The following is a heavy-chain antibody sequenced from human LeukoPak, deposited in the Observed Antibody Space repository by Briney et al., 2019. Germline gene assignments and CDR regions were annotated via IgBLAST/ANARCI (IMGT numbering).Heavy chain of an antibody. Sequence: SETLSLTCAVSGGSISSGGYSWSWIRQPPGKGLERIGYIYHSGSTYYNPSLKSRVTISVDRSKNQFSLKLSSVTAADTAVYYCARDGHSSGWYNWFDPWGQGTLVTVSS. CDR1: GGSISSGGYS. CDR3: ARDGHSSGWYNWFDP. CDR2: IYHSGST. J-gene: IGHJ5*02. D-gene: IGHD6-19*01. V-gene: IGHV4-30-2*01.